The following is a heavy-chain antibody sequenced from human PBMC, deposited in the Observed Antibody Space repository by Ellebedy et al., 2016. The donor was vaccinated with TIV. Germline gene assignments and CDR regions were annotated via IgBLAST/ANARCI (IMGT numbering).Heavy chain of an antibody. CDR3: ARLYCSSTSCYVGYYYYYMDV. D-gene: IGHD2-2*01. J-gene: IGHJ6*03. Sequence: GESLKISXAASGFTFSSYSMNWVRQAPGKGLEWVSSISSSSSYIYYADSVKGRFTISRDNAKNSLYLQMNSLRAEDTAVYYCARLYCSSTSCYVGYYYYYMDVWGKGTTVTVSS. V-gene: IGHV3-21*04. CDR1: GFTFSSYS. CDR2: ISSSSSYI.